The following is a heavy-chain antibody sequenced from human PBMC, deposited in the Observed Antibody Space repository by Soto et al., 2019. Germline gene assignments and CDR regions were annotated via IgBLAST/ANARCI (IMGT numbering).Heavy chain of an antibody. CDR2: IIPILGIA. V-gene: IGHV1-69*02. J-gene: IGHJ5*01. D-gene: IGHD3-9*01. CDR3: ARARDILTGPLDS. CDR1: GGTFSSYT. Sequence: SVKVSCKASGGTFSSYTISWVRQAPGQGLEWMGRIIPILGIANYAQKFQGRVTITADKSTSTAYMELSSLRSEDTAVYYCARARDILTGPLDSWGHGILVTVSS.